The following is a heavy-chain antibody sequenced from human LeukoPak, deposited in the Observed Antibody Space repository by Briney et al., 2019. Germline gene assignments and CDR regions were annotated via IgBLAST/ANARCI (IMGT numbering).Heavy chain of an antibody. V-gene: IGHV4-39*01. J-gene: IGHJ4*02. Sequence: SETLSLTCTVSGGSISSYYWGWIRQPPGKGLEWIGSIYYSGSTYYNPSLKSRVTISVDTSKNQFSLKLSSVTAADTAVYYCASRRSSWYRGGYFDYWGQGTLVTVSS. D-gene: IGHD6-13*01. CDR3: ASRRSSWYRGGYFDY. CDR2: IYYSGST. CDR1: GGSISSYY.